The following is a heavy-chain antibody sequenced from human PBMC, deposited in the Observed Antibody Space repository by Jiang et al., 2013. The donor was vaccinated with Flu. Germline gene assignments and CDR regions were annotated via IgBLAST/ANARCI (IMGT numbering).Heavy chain of an antibody. CDR3: AREGYGPDEWELRVYYFDY. CDR2: SSLSLVQ. CDR1: GGTFRQLC. V-gene: IGHV1-69*01. Sequence: KVSCKASGGTFRQLCYQLGATRPLDKGLSGWEGSSLSLVQQTTHRSSRGRVTITADESTSTAYMEPSSLRSEDTAVYYCAREGYGPDEWELRVYYFDYWGQGTLVTVSS. J-gene: IGHJ4*02. D-gene: IGHD1-26*01.